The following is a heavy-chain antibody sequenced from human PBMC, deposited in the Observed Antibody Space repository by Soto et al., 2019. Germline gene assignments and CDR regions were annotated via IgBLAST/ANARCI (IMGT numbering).Heavy chain of an antibody. CDR3: PRHPVSGDYAGFVV. V-gene: IGHV5-51*01. Sequence: GESLKISCKGSGYSFTTYWIGWVRQMPGKGREWMGIIYLGDSDTRYSPSFQGQGTISADKSISTAFLQWSSLKASDTAMYYCPRHPVSGDYAGFVVWGQGTTVTVSS. D-gene: IGHD4-17*01. CDR1: GYSFTTYW. J-gene: IGHJ6*02. CDR2: IYLGDSDT.